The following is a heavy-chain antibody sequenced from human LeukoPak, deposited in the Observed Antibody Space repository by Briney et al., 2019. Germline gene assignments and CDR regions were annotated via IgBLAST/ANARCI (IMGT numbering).Heavy chain of an antibody. J-gene: IGHJ6*02. CDR3: ARDDRRYFDWRRYYYGMDV. CDR1: GYTFTTYY. Sequence: GASLKVSCKASGYTFTTYYMHWVGQAPGQGLEGMGIINPSGGSTSYAQKFQGRVTMTRDTSTSTVYMELSSLRSEDTAVYYCARDDRRYFDWRRYYYGMDVWGQGTTVTVSS. CDR2: INPSGGST. D-gene: IGHD3-9*01. V-gene: IGHV1-46*01.